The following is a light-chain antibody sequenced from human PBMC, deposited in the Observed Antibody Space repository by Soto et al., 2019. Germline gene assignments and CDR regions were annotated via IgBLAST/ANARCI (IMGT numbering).Light chain of an antibody. Sequence: QSALAQPRSVSGSPGQSVTISCTGTSSDVGRYDYVSWYQHHPGKAPKLLIYDVNKWPSGVPDRFSGSKSGNTASLSISGLQAEDEADYYCCSKAGTSTAVFGGGTKVTDL. V-gene: IGLV2-11*01. CDR3: CSKAGTSTAV. J-gene: IGLJ2*01. CDR1: SSDVGRYDY. CDR2: DVN.